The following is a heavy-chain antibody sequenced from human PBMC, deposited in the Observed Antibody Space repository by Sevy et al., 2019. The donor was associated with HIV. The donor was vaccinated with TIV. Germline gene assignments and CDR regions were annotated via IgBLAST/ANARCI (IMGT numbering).Heavy chain of an antibody. CDR1: GGSITSIY. V-gene: IGHV4-59*08. J-gene: IGHJ4*02. CDR2: IYYSGNT. D-gene: IGHD1-26*01. CDR3: VGENAWGRGYS. Sequence: SETLSLTCTVSGGSITSIYWGWIRQPPGKGLEWIANIYYSGNTNYNPSLMSRVTISLDTSKNQFSLRLSSVTAADTAIYYCVGENAWGRGYSWGQGTLVTVSS.